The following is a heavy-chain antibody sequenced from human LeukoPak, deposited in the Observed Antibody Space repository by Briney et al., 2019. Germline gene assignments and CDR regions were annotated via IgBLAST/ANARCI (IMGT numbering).Heavy chain of an antibody. J-gene: IGHJ5*02. D-gene: IGHD2-15*01. CDR3: ARDQLGYCSGGSCSRWLDP. V-gene: IGHV1-18*01. CDR1: GYTFTSSG. CDR2: ISAYNGNT. Sequence: GASVKVSCKASGYTFTSSGVSWVRQAPGQGLEWMGWISAYNGNTNYAQKLQGRVTMTTDTSTSTAYMELRSLRSDDTAVYYCARDQLGYCSGGSCSRWLDPWGQGTLVTVSS.